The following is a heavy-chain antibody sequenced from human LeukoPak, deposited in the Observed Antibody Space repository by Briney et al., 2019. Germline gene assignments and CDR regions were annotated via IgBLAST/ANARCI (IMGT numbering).Heavy chain of an antibody. CDR2: IYSGGST. J-gene: IGHJ3*02. CDR1: GFTVSSNY. V-gene: IGHV3-53*01. CDR3: ARDTAMATTGAFDI. D-gene: IGHD5-18*01. Sequence: GGSLRLSXAASGFTVSSNYMSWVRQAPGKGLEWVSVIYSGGSTYYADSVKGRFTISRDNSKNTLYLQMNSLRAEDTAVYYCARDTAMATTGAFDIWGQGTMVTVSS.